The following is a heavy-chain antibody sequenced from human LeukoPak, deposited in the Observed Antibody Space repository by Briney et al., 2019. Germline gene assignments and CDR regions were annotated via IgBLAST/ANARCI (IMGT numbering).Heavy chain of an antibody. J-gene: IGHJ5*02. CDR3: AKDGHYCTATTCYSSWFDP. Sequence: GGSLRLSCEASGFTFDEYTMHWVRQAPGKGLEWVSLIVYDGDTTYYADSVRGRFTASRDNSKNSLLLQMSSLRTDDTGFYYCAKDGHYCTATTCYSSWFDPWGQGTLVTVSS. CDR2: IVYDGDTT. D-gene: IGHD1/OR15-1a*01. V-gene: IGHV3-43*01. CDR1: GFTFDEYT.